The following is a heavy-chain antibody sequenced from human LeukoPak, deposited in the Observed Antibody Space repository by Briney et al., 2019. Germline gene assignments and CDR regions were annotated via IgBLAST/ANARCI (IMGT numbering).Heavy chain of an antibody. CDR3: ARLYGELWYWFDP. Sequence: SETLSLTCTVSGGSISSYYWSWIRQPPGKGLEWIGYIYYSGSTNYNPSLESRVTISVDTSKNQFSLKLSSVTAADTAVYYCARLYGELWYWFDPWGQGTLVTVSS. D-gene: IGHD4-17*01. J-gene: IGHJ5*02. CDR1: GGSISSYY. CDR2: IYYSGST. V-gene: IGHV4-59*08.